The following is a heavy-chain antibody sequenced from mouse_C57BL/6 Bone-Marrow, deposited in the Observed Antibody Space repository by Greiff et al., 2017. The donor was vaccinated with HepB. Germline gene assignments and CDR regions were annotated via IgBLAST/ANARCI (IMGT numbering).Heavy chain of an antibody. D-gene: IGHD3-1*01. V-gene: IGHV1-82*01. CDR3: ASGYFDD. Sequence: VQLQQSGPELVKPGASVKISCKASGYAFSSSWMNWVKQRPGKGLEWIGRIYPGDGDTNYNGKFKGKATLTADKSSSTAYMQLSSLTSEDSAVYYCASGYFDDWGQGTTLTVSS. CDR2: IYPGDGDT. J-gene: IGHJ2*01. CDR1: GYAFSSSW.